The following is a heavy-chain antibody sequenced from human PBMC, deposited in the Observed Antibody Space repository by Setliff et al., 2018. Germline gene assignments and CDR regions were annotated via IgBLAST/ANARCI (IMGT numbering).Heavy chain of an antibody. CDR2: INPNSGGT. D-gene: IGHD6-25*01. Sequence: RASVKVSCKSSRYTFSSYYIHWMRQAPGQGLEWVGWINPNSGGTVYAQKLQGRVTITADKSTSTVYMELNSLTSDDTAVYYCARAGLAAAGRKGVFDHWGQGTLVTVSS. J-gene: IGHJ4*02. CDR3: ARAGLAAAGRKGVFDH. V-gene: IGHV1-2*02. CDR1: RYTFSSYY.